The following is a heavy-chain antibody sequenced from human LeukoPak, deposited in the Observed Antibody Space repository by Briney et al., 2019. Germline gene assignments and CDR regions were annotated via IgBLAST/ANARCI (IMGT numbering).Heavy chain of an antibody. CDR3: AKDCIVLMVYAIRREYYFDY. D-gene: IGHD2-8*01. Sequence: GGSLRLSCAASGFTFSSYGMHWVRQAPGKGLEWVAFIRYDGSNKYYADSVKGRFTISRDNSKNTLYLQMNSLRAEDTAVYYCAKDCIVLMVYAIRREYYFDYWGQGTLVTVSS. J-gene: IGHJ4*02. V-gene: IGHV3-30*02. CDR2: IRYDGSNK. CDR1: GFTFSSYG.